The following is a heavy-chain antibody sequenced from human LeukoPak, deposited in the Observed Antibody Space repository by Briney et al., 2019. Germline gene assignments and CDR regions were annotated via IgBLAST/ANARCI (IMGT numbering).Heavy chain of an antibody. CDR3: ARVGEGAGYDFDY. D-gene: IGHD1-26*01. CDR1: GFTFSSYG. CDR2: IYSGGST. V-gene: IGHV3-53*01. Sequence: GGSLRLSCAASGFTFSSYGMHWVRQAPGKGLEWVSVIYSGGSTYYADSVKGRFTISRDNSKNTLYLQMNSLRAEDTAVYYCARVGEGAGYDFDYWGQGTLVTVSS. J-gene: IGHJ4*02.